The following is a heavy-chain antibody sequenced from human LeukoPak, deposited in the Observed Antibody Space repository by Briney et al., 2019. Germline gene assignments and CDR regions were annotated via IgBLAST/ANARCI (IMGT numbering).Heavy chain of an antibody. CDR1: GYTFTGYY. CDR2: INPNSGGR. Sequence: ASVKISCKASGYTFTGYYMHWVRQAPGQGLEWMGWINPNSGGRNYAQKFQGRVTITRDTSISTAYMELSRLRSDDTAEYYCARGGPRGGYSYGSWGQGTLVTVSS. CDR3: ARGGPRGGYSYGS. D-gene: IGHD5-18*01. V-gene: IGHV1-2*02. J-gene: IGHJ5*02.